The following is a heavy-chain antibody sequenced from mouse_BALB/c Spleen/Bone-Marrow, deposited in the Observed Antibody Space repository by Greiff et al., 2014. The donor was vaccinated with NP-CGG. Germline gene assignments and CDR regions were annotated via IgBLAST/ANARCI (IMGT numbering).Heavy chain of an antibody. CDR3: AIYYYGSSGFAY. CDR1: GFNIKDTY. D-gene: IGHD1-1*01. V-gene: IGHV14-3*02. Sequence: EVQLVESGAELVKPGASVKLSCTASGFNIKDTYMHWVKQRPEQGLEWIGRIDPANGNTKYDPKFQGKATITADTSSNTAYLQLSSQTSEDTAVYYCAIYYYGSSGFAYWGQGTLVTVSA. J-gene: IGHJ3*01. CDR2: IDPANGNT.